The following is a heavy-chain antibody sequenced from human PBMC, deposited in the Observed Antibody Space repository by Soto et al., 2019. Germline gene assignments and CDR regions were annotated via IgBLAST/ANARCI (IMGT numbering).Heavy chain of an antibody. D-gene: IGHD3-10*01. CDR3: ARHGFGPLHGLVDV. V-gene: IGHV4-59*08. Sequence: QGQLQESGQGLVKPSETLSLTCTASGGSITNYYCSWFRQPPGQGLEWIGYINYDGSSAYNLSLKRRVPLSMDASKTQFSLMLESVTATDTAVYYCARHGFGPLHGLVDVWGPGTTVIVSS. J-gene: IGHJ6*02. CDR2: INYDGSS. CDR1: GGSITNYY.